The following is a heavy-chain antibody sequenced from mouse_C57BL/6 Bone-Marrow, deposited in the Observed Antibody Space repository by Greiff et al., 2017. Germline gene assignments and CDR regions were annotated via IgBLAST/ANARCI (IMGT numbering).Heavy chain of an antibody. CDR1: GYTFTSYG. CDR3: AQKGGSDY. Sequence: QVQLQQSGAELARPGASVRLSCKASGYTFTSYGISWVKQRTGQGLEWIGEIYPRSGNTYYNEKFKGKATLTADKSSSTAYMELRSLTSEDSAVYFCAQKGGSDYGGQGTTLTVSS. V-gene: IGHV1-81*01. D-gene: IGHD1-3*01. CDR2: IYPRSGNT. J-gene: IGHJ2*01.